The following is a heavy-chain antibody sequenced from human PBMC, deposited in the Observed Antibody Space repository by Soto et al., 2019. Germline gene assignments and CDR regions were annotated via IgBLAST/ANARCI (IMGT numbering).Heavy chain of an antibody. J-gene: IGHJ5*02. CDR3: ARDAYGGNSYWNNWFDP. D-gene: IGHD2-21*02. Sequence: GGSLRLSCAASGFTFSSYSMNWVRQAPGKGLEWVSYISSSSSTIYYADSVKGRFTISRDNAKNSLYLQMNSLRDEDTAVYYCARDAYGGNSYWNNWFDPWGQGTLVTVSS. CDR2: ISSSSSTI. V-gene: IGHV3-48*02. CDR1: GFTFSSYS.